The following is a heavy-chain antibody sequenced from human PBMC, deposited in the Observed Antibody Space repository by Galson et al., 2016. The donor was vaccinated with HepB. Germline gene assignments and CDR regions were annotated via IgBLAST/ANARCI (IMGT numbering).Heavy chain of an antibody. CDR2: IYPGDSHT. CDR3: VRRERSYNFGADF. J-gene: IGHJ4*02. Sequence: QSGAEVKKPGETLKIASRDSGYRFTNIWIGWVRHVPGMGLEWMGIIYPGDSHTRHRPSFQGQVTISFDKSINTAYLQWRSLKTSDTAMYYCVRRERSYNFGADFWGRGTLVTVSA. CDR1: GYRFTNIW. V-gene: IGHV5-51*03. D-gene: IGHD1-1*01.